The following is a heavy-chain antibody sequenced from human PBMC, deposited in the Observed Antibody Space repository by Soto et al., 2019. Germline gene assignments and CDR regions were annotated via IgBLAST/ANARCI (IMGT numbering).Heavy chain of an antibody. V-gene: IGHV3-15*01. D-gene: IGHD1-26*01. J-gene: IGHJ3*02. Sequence: PGGSLRLSCAASGFTFSNAWMSWVRQAPGKGLEWVGRIKSKTDGGTTDYAAPVKGRFTISRDDSKNTLYLQMNSLKTEDTAVYYCTTESPTTVLDAFDIWGQGTMVTVSS. CDR1: GFTFSNAW. CDR2: IKSKTDGGTT. CDR3: TTESPTTVLDAFDI.